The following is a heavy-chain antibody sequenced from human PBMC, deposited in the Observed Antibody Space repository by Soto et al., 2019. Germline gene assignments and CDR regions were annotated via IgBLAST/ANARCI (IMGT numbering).Heavy chain of an antibody. J-gene: IGHJ3*02. CDR3: ARGLYCSGGSCYSVAFDI. V-gene: IGHV1-8*01. D-gene: IGHD2-15*01. CDR2: MNPNSGNT. Sequence: ASVKVSCKASGYTFTSYDINWVRQATGQGLEWMGWMNPNSGNTGYAQEFQGRVTMTRNTSISTAYMELSSLRSEDTAVYYCARGLYCSGGSCYSVAFDIWGQGTMVTVSS. CDR1: GYTFTSYD.